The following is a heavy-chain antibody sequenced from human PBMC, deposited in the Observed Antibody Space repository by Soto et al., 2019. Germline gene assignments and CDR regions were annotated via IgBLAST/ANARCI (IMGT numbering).Heavy chain of an antibody. J-gene: IGHJ6*02. CDR3: AKGRSYYYYYGVDV. CDR1: CGSISSHY. CDR2: IYYSGST. Sequence: LSLTCTVSCGSISSHYWSWIRQPPGKGLEWIGYIYYSGSTYYADSVKGRFTISRDNSKSTLYLQMNSLRAEDTALYYCAKGRSYYYYYGVDVWGQGTTVTVSS. V-gene: IGHV3-53*01.